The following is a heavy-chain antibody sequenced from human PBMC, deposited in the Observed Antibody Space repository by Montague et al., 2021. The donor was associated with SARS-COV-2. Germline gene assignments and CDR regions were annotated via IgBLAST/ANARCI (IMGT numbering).Heavy chain of an antibody. CDR1: GGSFSGYW. CDR2: INHSGST. CDR3: TRGIDSYKTGY. D-gene: IGHD3-10*01. J-gene: IGHJ4*02. Sequence: SETLSLTCAVYGGSFSGYWWTWIRQSPGEGLEWIGGINHSGSTKYNPSLKSRVTISVDTSKNQFSLNLTSVTAADTAVYYCTRGIDSYKTGYWGQGIQVTVSS. V-gene: IGHV4-34*01.